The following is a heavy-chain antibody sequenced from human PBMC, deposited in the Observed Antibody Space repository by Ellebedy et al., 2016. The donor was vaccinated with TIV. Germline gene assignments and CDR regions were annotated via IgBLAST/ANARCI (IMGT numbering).Heavy chain of an antibody. Sequence: GESLKISXAASGFTFSSYSMNWVRQAPGKGLELVSSISSSSSYIYYADSVKGRFTISRDNAKNSLYLQMNSLRAEDTAVYYCAREAYGSIAVAGDNYYYYGMDVWGQGTTVTVSS. CDR2: ISSSSSYI. D-gene: IGHD6-19*01. CDR1: GFTFSSYS. J-gene: IGHJ6*02. CDR3: AREAYGSIAVAGDNYYYYGMDV. V-gene: IGHV3-21*01.